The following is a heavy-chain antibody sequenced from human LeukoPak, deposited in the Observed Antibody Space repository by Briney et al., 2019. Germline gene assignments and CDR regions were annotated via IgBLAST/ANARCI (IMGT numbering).Heavy chain of an antibody. D-gene: IGHD3-22*01. CDR3: ARVSPYYYDSSGSSGY. CDR2: IYYSGST. J-gene: IGHJ4*02. CDR1: GGSISSGDYY. V-gene: IGHV4-30-4*08. Sequence: PSETLSLTCTVSGGSISSGDYYWSWIRQPPGKGREWIGYIYYSGSTYYNPSLKSRFTISVDTAKNHFSLKLSSVTAADPAVYYCARVSPYYYDSSGSSGYWGQGTLVTVSS.